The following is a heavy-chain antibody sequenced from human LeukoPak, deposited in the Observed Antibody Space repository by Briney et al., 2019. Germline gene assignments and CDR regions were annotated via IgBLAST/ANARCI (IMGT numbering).Heavy chain of an antibody. CDR2: IKQDGSEK. CDR1: GFTFGDYA. D-gene: IGHD1-26*01. V-gene: IGHV3-7*01. J-gene: IGHJ4*02. CDR3: ARGSGGASYYFDY. Sequence: GGSLRLSCTASGFTFGDYAMSWVRQAPGKGLEWVANIKQDGSEKYYVDSVKGRFTISRDNAKNSLYLQMNSLRAEDTAVYYCARGSGGASYYFDYWGQGTLVTVSS.